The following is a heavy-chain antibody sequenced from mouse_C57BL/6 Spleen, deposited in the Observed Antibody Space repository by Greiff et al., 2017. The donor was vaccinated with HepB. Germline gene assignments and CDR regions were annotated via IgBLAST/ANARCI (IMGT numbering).Heavy chain of an antibody. CDR3: ARDFDY. Sequence: QVQLQQPGAELVMPGASVKLSCKASGYTFTSYWMHWVKQRPGQGLEWIGEIDPSDSYTNYTQKFKGKSTLTVDKSSSPAYMQLSSLTSEDSAVYYCARDFDYWGQGTTLTVSS. J-gene: IGHJ2*01. CDR1: GYTFTSYW. CDR2: IDPSDSYT. V-gene: IGHV1-69*01.